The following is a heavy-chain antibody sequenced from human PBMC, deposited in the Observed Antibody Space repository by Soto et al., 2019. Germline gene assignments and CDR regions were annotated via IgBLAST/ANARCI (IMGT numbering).Heavy chain of an antibody. D-gene: IGHD3-22*01. CDR1: GGSISSYY. J-gene: IGHJ4*02. V-gene: IGHV4-4*07. CDR2: IYTSGST. CDR3: ARDGLEGGYYDIFGY. Sequence: SSETLFLTCTVSGGSISSYYWSWIRQPAGKGLEWIGRIYTSGSTNYNPSLKSRVTMSVDTSKNQFSLKLSSVTAADTAVYYCARDGLEGGYYDIFGYWGQGTLVTVSS.